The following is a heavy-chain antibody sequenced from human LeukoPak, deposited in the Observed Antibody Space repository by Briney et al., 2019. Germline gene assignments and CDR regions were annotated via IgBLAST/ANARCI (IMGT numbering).Heavy chain of an antibody. Sequence: GGSLKISCQGSGSPFTNYWIGWVRQMPGKGLECMGIIYPGDSDTRYSPSFQGQVTISADKSISTAYLQWSSLRASDTAMYYCARSSYYGGILPFDYWGQGTLVTVSS. CDR3: ARSSYYGGILPFDY. CDR1: GSPFTNYW. J-gene: IGHJ4*02. V-gene: IGHV5-51*01. CDR2: IYPGDSDT. D-gene: IGHD3-10*01.